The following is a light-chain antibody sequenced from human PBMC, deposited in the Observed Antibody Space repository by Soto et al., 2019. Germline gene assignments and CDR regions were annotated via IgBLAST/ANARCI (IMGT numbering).Light chain of an antibody. V-gene: IGLV2-23*02. Sequence: QSVLTQPASVSGSPGQSIIISCTGTSSDAGSYNFVSWYQQHPGKAPKLMIYEVSKRPSGVSNRFSGSKSGNTASLTISGLQPEDEADYYCCSYAGNSGVFGGGTKLTVL. J-gene: IGLJ3*02. CDR3: CSYAGNSGV. CDR2: EVS. CDR1: SSDAGSYNF.